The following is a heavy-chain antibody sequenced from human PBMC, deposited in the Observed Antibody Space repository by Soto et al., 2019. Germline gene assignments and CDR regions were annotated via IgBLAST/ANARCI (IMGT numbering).Heavy chain of an antibody. D-gene: IGHD3-9*01. J-gene: IGHJ4*02. CDR3: ARRDIWTGCGYFDY. CDR2: IYPDDSDT. CDR1: GYTFTKYW. V-gene: IGHV5-51*01. Sequence: PGESLKVSCQASGYTFTKYWVGWVRQMPGKGLEWMGIIYPDDSDTRYSPSFQGHVTISADKSISTAYLQCSSLKASDSATYYCARRDIWTGCGYFDYWGQGTQVTVSS.